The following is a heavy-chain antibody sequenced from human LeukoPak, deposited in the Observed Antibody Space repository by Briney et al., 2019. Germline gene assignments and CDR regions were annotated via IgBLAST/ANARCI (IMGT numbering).Heavy chain of an antibody. J-gene: IGHJ6*02. CDR2: ILSDGSNE. CDR3: AKRGARRSDWYGMDV. Sequence: GTSLRLSCAASGFSFSNLAMHWVRQAPGKGLEWEAVILSDGSNEYYGDSVKGRFIISRDNSKDTLNLQMNSLRGDDTAVYYCAKRGARRSDWYGMDVWGQGTSVTVSS. D-gene: IGHD6-6*01. V-gene: IGHV3-30*18. CDR1: GFSFSNLA.